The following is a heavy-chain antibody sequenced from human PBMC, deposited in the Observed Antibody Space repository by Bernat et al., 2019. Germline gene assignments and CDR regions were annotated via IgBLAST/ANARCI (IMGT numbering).Heavy chain of an antibody. CDR3: ARDPHYYVNSGYYDAFDI. J-gene: IGHJ3*02. CDR2: LYYSGST. CDR1: GGSISSYY. Sequence: QVQLQESGPGLVKPSATLSLTCTVSGGSISSYYWSWIRQPPGKVLEWIGYLYYSGSTNYTPSLKRRVTISIDTSKSQFSVKLSSVTAADAAVYYCARDPHYYVNSGYYDAFDIWDQVTMVTVSS. V-gene: IGHV4-59*01. D-gene: IGHD3-22*01.